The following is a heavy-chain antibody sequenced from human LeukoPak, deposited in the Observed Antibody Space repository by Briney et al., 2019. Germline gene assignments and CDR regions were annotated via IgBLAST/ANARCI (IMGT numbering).Heavy chain of an antibody. CDR2: ISGSGGST. CDR3: AKDRLGVPYY. D-gene: IGHD2-8*02. V-gene: IGHV3-23*01. CDR1: GFTFSSYA. Sequence: PGGSLRLSCAASGFTFSSYAMSWVCQAPGKGLEWVSAISGSGGSTYYADSVKGRFTISRDNSKNTLYLQMYSLRAEDTAVYYCAKDRLGVPYYWGQGTLVTVSS. J-gene: IGHJ4*02.